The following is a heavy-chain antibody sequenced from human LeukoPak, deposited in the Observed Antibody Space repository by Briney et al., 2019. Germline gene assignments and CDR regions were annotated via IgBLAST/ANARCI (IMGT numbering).Heavy chain of an antibody. Sequence: GASVKVSCKASGGTFSSYAISWVRQAPGQGLEWMGGIIPIFGTANYAQKFQGRVTITADESTSTAYMELSSLRSEDTAVYYCANAAEDCYGPAEVGWFDPWGQGTLVTVSS. CDR3: ANAAEDCYGPAEVGWFDP. V-gene: IGHV1-69*13. CDR1: GGTFSSYA. CDR2: IIPIFGTA. D-gene: IGHD2-21*01. J-gene: IGHJ5*02.